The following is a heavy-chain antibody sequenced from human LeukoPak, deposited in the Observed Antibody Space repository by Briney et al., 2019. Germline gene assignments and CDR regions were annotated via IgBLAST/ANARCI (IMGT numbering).Heavy chain of an antibody. Sequence: ASVKVSCKASGSTFTNYYIHWVRQAPGQGLEWMGLINPSGGTTSYAQNFQGRVTMTRDTSTSTVYMELSSLRPEDTAMYYCARASSETYINWFDSWGQGTLVTVSS. V-gene: IGHV1-46*01. CDR2: INPSGGTT. J-gene: IGHJ5*01. CDR1: GSTFTNYY. D-gene: IGHD1-26*01. CDR3: ARASSETYINWFDS.